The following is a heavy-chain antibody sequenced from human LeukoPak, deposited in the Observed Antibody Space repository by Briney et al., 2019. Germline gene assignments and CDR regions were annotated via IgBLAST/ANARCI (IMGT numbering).Heavy chain of an antibody. Sequence: SETLSLTCAVYGGSFSGYYWSWIRQPPGKGLEWIGEINHSGSTNYNPSLKSRVTISVDTSKNQFSLKLSSVTAADTAVYYCGRSYITMIVVVILITSLFDYWGQGTLVTVSS. CDR3: GRSYITMIVVVILITSLFDY. CDR1: GGSFSGYY. V-gene: IGHV4-34*01. D-gene: IGHD3-22*01. CDR2: INHSGST. J-gene: IGHJ4*02.